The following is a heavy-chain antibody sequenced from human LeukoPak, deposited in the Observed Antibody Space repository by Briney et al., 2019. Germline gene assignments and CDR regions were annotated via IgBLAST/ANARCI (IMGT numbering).Heavy chain of an antibody. Sequence: ASVKVSCKASGYTFTGYYMHWVRQAPGQGLEWMGWINPNSGGTNYAQKFQGRVTMTRDTSISTAYMELSRLRSDDTAVYYCARGYYYDSSGYYYGMDVWAKGPRSPSP. J-gene: IGHJ6*02. CDR1: GYTFTGYY. CDR3: ARGYYYDSSGYYYGMDV. CDR2: INPNSGGT. D-gene: IGHD3-22*01. V-gene: IGHV1-2*02.